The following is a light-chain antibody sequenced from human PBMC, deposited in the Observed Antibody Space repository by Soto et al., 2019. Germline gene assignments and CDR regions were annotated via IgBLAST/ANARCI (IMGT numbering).Light chain of an antibody. CDR2: EVS. V-gene: IGLV2-23*02. Sequence: QSALTQPASVSGSPGQSITISCTGTSSDVGSYNLVSWYQQHPGKAPKLMIYEVSKRPSGVSNRSSGSKSGNTASLTISGLQAEDEDDYYCCSYAGSSTFEVFGTGTKLTVL. CDR3: CSYAGSSTFEV. J-gene: IGLJ1*01. CDR1: SSDVGSYNL.